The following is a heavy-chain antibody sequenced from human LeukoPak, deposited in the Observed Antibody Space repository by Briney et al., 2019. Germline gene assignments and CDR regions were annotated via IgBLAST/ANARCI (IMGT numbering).Heavy chain of an antibody. CDR3: VRDSSGTLAFDI. J-gene: IGHJ3*02. V-gene: IGHV4-39*02. D-gene: IGHD6-25*01. CDR2: IYYSGSN. CDR1: GGSISSSSYY. Sequence: PSETLSLTCTVSGGSISSSSYYWGWIRQPPGKGLEWIGSIYYSGSNLDNPSLKSRVFISVDTSKNHVSLRLSSVTAADTAVYYCVRDSSGTLAFDIWGQGTMVTVSS.